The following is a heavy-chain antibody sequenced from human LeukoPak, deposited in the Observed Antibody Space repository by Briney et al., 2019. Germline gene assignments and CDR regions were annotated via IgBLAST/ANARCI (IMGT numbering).Heavy chain of an antibody. V-gene: IGHV1-69*05. CDR2: IIPILGTT. CDR1: GGTFSTYA. D-gene: IGHD2-15*01. CDR3: ARDVSDELRAALYNWFDP. Sequence: SVKVSCKASGGTFSTYAISWVRQAPGQGLEWMGGIIPILGTTNYAQKFQGRVTITTDESTSTAYMEVSSLRSEDTAVYYCARDVSDELRAALYNWFDPGGQGTLVTVSS. J-gene: IGHJ5*02.